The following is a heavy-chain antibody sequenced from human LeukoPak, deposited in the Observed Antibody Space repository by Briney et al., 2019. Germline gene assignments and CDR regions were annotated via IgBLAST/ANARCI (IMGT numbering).Heavy chain of an antibody. CDR1: GGSISSYY. Sequence: SETLSLTCTVSGGSISSYYWSWIRQPPGKGLEWIGYIYYSGSTNYNPSLKSRVTIPVDTSKNQFSLKLSSVTAADTAVYYCARGAYGDYAYWGQGTLVTVSS. CDR2: IYYSGST. D-gene: IGHD4-17*01. CDR3: ARGAYGDYAY. V-gene: IGHV4-59*01. J-gene: IGHJ4*02.